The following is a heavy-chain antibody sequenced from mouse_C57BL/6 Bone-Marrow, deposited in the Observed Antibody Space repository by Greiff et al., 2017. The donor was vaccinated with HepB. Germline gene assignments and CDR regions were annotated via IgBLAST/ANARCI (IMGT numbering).Heavy chain of an antibody. V-gene: IGHV5-6*01. D-gene: IGHD2-14*01. CDR2: INTGGTYT. CDR1: GFTFSTSG. Sequence: EVQLVESGGDLVKPGGSLKLSCVASGFTFSTSGMSWVRQTPDKRLEWVATINTGGTYTYYPDSVKGRFTISKDTAKNTLFLQLSSLKSEDSAIYYCARDRFDYYFDYWGQGTTLPVTS. J-gene: IGHJ2*01. CDR3: ARDRFDYYFDY.